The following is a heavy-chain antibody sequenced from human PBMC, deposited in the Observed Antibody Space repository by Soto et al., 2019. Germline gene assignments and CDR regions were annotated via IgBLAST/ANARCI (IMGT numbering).Heavy chain of an antibody. Sequence: SQTLSLTCVGSGDTVSSNSVAWNWVRQSPSRGLEWLGRTYYRSRWYSDYAVSVRSRIDINADTSKNQVSLQRNSVTPEDTAVNYCARSEDDSDSYYYGMEVWGQGTTVTVSS. J-gene: IGHJ6*02. D-gene: IGHD3-3*01. CDR1: GDTVSSNSVA. CDR2: TYYRSRWYS. V-gene: IGHV6-1*01. CDR3: ARSEDDSDSYYYGMEV.